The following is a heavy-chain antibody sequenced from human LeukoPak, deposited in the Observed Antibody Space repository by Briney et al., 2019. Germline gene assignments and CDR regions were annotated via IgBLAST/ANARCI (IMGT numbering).Heavy chain of an antibody. V-gene: IGHV1-3*01. CDR1: GYSFTNYA. D-gene: IGHD4-17*01. CDR2: INAGNGKT. CDR3: AKAIWTSTLTTYYFDY. Sequence: ASVKVSCKASGYSFTNYAIQWVRQAPGQRLEWMGLINAGNGKTKYSQKFQGRVTITRDTSASTAYMELRSLRSEDTAVYYCAKAIWTSTLTTYYFDYWGQGALVTVSS. J-gene: IGHJ4*02.